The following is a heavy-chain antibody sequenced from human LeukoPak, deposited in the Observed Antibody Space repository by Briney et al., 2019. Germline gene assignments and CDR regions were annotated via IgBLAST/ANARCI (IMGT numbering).Heavy chain of an antibody. CDR3: SAGPHFDY. Sequence: GSLSLSCGASGFTFSSYWMSWVRQAPGKGLEWVANIKADGSENHYVGSVKGRFTISRDNTKNSLYLQMNSLRDEDTAVYYCSAGPHFDYWGQGTLVTVSS. CDR1: GFTFSSYW. CDR2: IKADGSEN. D-gene: IGHD1-14*01. J-gene: IGHJ4*02. V-gene: IGHV3-7*01.